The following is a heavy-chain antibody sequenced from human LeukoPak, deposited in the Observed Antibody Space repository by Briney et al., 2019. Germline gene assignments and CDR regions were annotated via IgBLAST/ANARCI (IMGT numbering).Heavy chain of an antibody. D-gene: IGHD3-22*01. Sequence: GGSLRLSCAASGFTFSRYAVSWVRQAPGKGLEWVSAISVDGSNTYYADSVKGQFTISRDNSKNTLYLQMNSLSAEDTAVYYCAKSYDTSGRRAFDIWGQGTMVTVSS. CDR2: ISVDGSNT. CDR3: AKSYDTSGRRAFDI. J-gene: IGHJ3*02. V-gene: IGHV3-23*01. CDR1: GFTFSRYA.